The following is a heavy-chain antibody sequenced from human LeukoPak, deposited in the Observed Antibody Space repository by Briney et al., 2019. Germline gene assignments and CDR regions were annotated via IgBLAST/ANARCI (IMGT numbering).Heavy chain of an antibody. CDR3: ARGFVVYSDRGGHGYWFEP. D-gene: IGHD3-22*01. CDR2: INPNSGNT. CDR1: GYTFSSYD. Sequence: ASVKVSCKASGYTFSSYDIKWVRQASGQGLEWMGWINPNSGNTGYAQKFQARDAMTRNTSATTAYMELHSLRSADTAVYYGARGFVVYSDRGGHGYWFEPWGQGTLVTVSS. J-gene: IGHJ5*02. V-gene: IGHV1-8*01.